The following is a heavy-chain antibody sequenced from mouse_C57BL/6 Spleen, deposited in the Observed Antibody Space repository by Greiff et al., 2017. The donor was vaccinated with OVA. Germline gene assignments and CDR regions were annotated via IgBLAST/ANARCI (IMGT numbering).Heavy chain of an antibody. J-gene: IGHJ2*01. CDR1: GYTFTSYW. V-gene: IGHV1-50*01. CDR3: ARGTGSFDY. CDR2: IDPSDSYT. Sequence: QVQLKQPGAELVKPGASVKLSCKASGYTFTSYWMQWVKQRPGQGLEWIGEIDPSDSYTNYNQKFKGKATLTVDTSSSTAYMQLSSLTSEDSAVYYCARGTGSFDYWGQGTTLTVSS. D-gene: IGHD4-1*01.